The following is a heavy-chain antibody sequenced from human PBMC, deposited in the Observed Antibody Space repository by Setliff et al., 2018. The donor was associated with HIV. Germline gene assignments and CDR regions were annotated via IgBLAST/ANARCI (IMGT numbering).Heavy chain of an antibody. CDR1: GGSVSNYY. CDR2: IYDSGST. CDR3: VRDDYGYNGKGFDY. Sequence: SETLSLTCTVSGGSVSNYYWNWIRQSAGKGLQWIGRIYDSGSTKYNPSLKSRVTISLDTSKNRFSLQLTSVTAADTAVYYCVRDDYGYNGKGFDYWGPGTLVTVSS. D-gene: IGHD4-17*01. J-gene: IGHJ4*02. V-gene: IGHV4-4*07.